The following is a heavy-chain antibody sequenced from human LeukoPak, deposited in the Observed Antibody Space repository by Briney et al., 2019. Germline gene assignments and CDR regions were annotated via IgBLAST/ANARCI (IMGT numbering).Heavy chain of an antibody. D-gene: IGHD6-13*01. CDR3: ARTIAAAGTRRYFQH. CDR1: GGSFSGYY. Sequence: SETLSLTCAVYGGSFSGYYWSWIRQPPGKGLEWIGEINHSVSTNYNPSLKSRVTISVDTSKNQFSLKLSSVTAADTAVYYCARTIAAAGTRRYFQHWGQGTLVTVSS. CDR2: INHSVST. V-gene: IGHV4-34*01. J-gene: IGHJ1*01.